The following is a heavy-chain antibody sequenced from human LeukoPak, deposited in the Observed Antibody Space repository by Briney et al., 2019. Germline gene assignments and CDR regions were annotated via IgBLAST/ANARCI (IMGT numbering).Heavy chain of an antibody. CDR2: INPTSGGT. D-gene: IGHD3-16*01. V-gene: IGHV1-2*02. CDR3: ARDLGNWFDP. J-gene: IGHJ5*02. Sequence: ASVKVSCKASGYTFTGYYMHWVRQATGQGLEWMGWINPTSGGTNYAKKFQGRVTMTRDTSISTAYMELSRLRSDDTAVYYCARDLGNWFDPWGQGTLVTVSS. CDR1: GYTFTGYY.